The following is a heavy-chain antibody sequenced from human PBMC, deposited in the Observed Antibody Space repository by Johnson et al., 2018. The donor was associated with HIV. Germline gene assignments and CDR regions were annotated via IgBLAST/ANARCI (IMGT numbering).Heavy chain of an antibody. CDR3: ARAPEVRGVDAFDV. J-gene: IGHJ3*01. CDR2: ISGSGGST. V-gene: IGHV3-23*04. D-gene: IGHD3-10*01. CDR1: GFTFSSYA. Sequence: VQLVESGGGLIQPGGSLRLSCAVSGFTFSSYAMSWVRQTPGKGLEWVSAISGSGGSTYYADSVKGRFTISRDNSKNTLYLQMNSLEAEDTAVYYCARAPEVRGVDAFDVWGQGTVVTVSS.